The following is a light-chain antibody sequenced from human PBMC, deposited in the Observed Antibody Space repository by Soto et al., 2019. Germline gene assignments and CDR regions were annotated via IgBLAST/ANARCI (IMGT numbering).Light chain of an antibody. CDR1: STDVGGYNY. J-gene: IGLJ3*02. CDR2: EVN. CDR3: SSYTRSATLGV. Sequence: QSALTQPASVSGSPGQSITISCTGTSTDVGGYNYVSWYQQHPGKAPKLMIYEVNNRPSGVSDRFSGSKSGNTASLTISGLQAEDAADYYCSSYTRSATLGVFGGGTKLTVL. V-gene: IGLV2-14*01.